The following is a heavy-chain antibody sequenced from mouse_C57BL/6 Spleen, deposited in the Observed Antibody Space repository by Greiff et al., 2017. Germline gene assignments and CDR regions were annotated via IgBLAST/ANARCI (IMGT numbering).Heavy chain of an antibody. D-gene: IGHD1-1*01. J-gene: IGHJ4*01. CDR3: ARFYYDGSSYKDAIDY. Sequence: VQLQQSGASVKISCKASGYAFSSYWMNWVKQRPGKGLEWIGQIYPGDGDTNYNGKFKGKATLTADKSSSTAYMQLSSLTSEDSAVYFCARFYYDGSSYKDAIDYWGQGTSVTVSS. CDR2: IYPGDGDT. V-gene: IGHV1-80*01. CDR1: GYAFSSYW.